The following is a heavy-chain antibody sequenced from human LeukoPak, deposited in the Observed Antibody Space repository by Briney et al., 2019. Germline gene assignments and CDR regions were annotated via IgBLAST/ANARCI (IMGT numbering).Heavy chain of an antibody. CDR2: INPNSGGT. CDR3: ARDREEPRPAYYFDY. CDR1: GYTFTGYY. Sequence: GASVKVSCKASGYTFTGYYMHWVRQAPGQGLEWMGWINPNSGGTNYAQKSQGRVTMTRDTSISTAYMELSRLRPDDTAVYYCARDREEPRPAYYFDYWGQGTLVTVSS. D-gene: IGHD3-10*01. V-gene: IGHV1-2*02. J-gene: IGHJ4*02.